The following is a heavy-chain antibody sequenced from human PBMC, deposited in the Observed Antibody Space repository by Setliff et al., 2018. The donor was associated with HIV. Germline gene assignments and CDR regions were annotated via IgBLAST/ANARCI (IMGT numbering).Heavy chain of an antibody. Sequence: PSETLSLTCSVSGGSINRGTYYWTWIRQSAGKGLEWIGHIYITGDTDYNPSLKSRVTISVDKSKNQFSLTLTSVTATDTAVYYCARKEVIGPRRLYYYLDLWGRGTLVTVSS. D-gene: IGHD6-6*01. CDR2: IYITGDT. V-gene: IGHV4-61*09. CDR1: GGSINRGTYY. J-gene: IGHJ2*01. CDR3: ARKEVIGPRRLYYYLDL.